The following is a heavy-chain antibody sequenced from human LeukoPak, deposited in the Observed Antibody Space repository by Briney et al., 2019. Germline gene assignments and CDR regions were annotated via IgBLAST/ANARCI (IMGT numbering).Heavy chain of an antibody. J-gene: IGHJ4*02. Sequence: SETLSLACAVYGGSFSGYYWSWIRQPPGKGLEWIGEINHSGSTNYNPSLKSRVTISVDTSKNQFSLKLSSVTAADTAVYYCARVIRISERSGELDYWGQGTLVTVSS. V-gene: IGHV4-34*01. CDR1: GGSFSGYY. CDR3: ARVIRISERSGELDY. D-gene: IGHD3-3*01. CDR2: INHSGST.